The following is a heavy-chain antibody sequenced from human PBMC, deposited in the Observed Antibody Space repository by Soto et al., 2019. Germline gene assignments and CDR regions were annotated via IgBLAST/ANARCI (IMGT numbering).Heavy chain of an antibody. Sequence: PSETLSLTCTVSGGSISSGGYYWSWIRQHPGKGQEWIGYIYYSGSTYYNPSLKSRVTISVDTSKNQFSLKLSSVTAADTAVYYCARGKQWLVLPPDYWGQGTMVTVSS. CDR2: IYYSGST. J-gene: IGHJ4*02. D-gene: IGHD6-19*01. CDR3: ARGKQWLVLPPDY. CDR1: GGSISSGGYY. V-gene: IGHV4-31*03.